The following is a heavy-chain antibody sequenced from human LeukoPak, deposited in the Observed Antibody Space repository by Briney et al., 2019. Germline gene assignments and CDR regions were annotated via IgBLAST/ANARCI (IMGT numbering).Heavy chain of an antibody. CDR3: ARGSRGYSYG. CDR2: MYYSGST. Sequence: PSETLSLTCTVSGGSISSYYWSWIRQPPGKGLEWIGYMYYSGSTNYNPSLKSRVTISVDTSKNQFSLKLSSVTAADTAVYYCARGSRGYSYGWGQGTLVTVSS. V-gene: IGHV4-59*01. CDR1: GGSISSYY. D-gene: IGHD5-18*01. J-gene: IGHJ4*02.